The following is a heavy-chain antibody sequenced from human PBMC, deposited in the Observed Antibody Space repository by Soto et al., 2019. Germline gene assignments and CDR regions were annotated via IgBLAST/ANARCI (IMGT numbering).Heavy chain of an antibody. D-gene: IGHD1-1*01. CDR1: GFTFRNYG. CDR3: VRDDEHDDNGLDY. Sequence: QVQLVESGGGVVQPGRSLRLSCAASGFTFRNYGFHWVRQAPGKGLEWVAVTPDDGSYQYYADSVKGRFTISRDNSKNMLYLQMNSLRAEDTAVYYCVRDDEHDDNGLDYWGKGILVTVSS. V-gene: IGHV3-33*01. J-gene: IGHJ4*02. CDR2: TPDDGSYQ.